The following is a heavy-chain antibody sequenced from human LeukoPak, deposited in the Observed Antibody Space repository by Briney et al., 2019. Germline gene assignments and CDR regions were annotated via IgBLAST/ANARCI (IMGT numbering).Heavy chain of an antibody. CDR3: ARDLGVIVYPSDY. D-gene: IGHD3-16*02. Sequence: GGSLRLSCAASGFTFSDYTMTWVRQAPGKGLEWVASISSDSSYIDYADSVKGRFTISRDNAKNSLYLQMNSLRAEDTALYYCARDLGVIVYPSDYWGQGTLVTVSS. CDR2: ISSDSSYI. J-gene: IGHJ4*02. CDR1: GFTFSDYT. V-gene: IGHV3-21*01.